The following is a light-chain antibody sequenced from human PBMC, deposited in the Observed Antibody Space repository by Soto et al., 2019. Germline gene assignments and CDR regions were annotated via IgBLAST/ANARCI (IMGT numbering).Light chain of an antibody. J-gene: IGLJ1*01. Sequence: QSALTQPASVSGSPGQSITISCTGTSSDVGAYDYVSWYQQHPDKAPKLIIFVVSNRPSGLSNRFSGSKSGNTASLTISGLQAEDEADYYCSLYTSSDTPYVFGTGTKLTVL. CDR2: VVS. V-gene: IGLV2-14*01. CDR1: SSDVGAYDY. CDR3: SLYTSSDTPYV.